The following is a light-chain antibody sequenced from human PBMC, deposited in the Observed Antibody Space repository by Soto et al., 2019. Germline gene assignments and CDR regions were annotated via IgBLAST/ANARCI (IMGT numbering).Light chain of an antibody. CDR2: TNN. CDR1: SSNIGNYP. CDR3: STWDDSLNGWV. Sequence: QSVLTQPPSASGTPGQRVIISCSGSSSNIGNYPLSWYQHLPGTAPKLLIFTNNRRPSGVPDRFSGSKSGTSASLAISGLQSEDEADYYCSTWDDSLNGWVFGGGTKLTVL. V-gene: IGLV1-44*01. J-gene: IGLJ3*02.